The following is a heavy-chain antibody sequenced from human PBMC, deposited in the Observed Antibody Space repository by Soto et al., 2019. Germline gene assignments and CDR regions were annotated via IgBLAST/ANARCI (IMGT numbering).Heavy chain of an antibody. J-gene: IGHJ6*02. V-gene: IGHV1-18*01. CDR1: GYTFTSYG. Sequence: QVQLVQSGAEVKKPGASVKVSCKASGYTFTSYGISWVRQAPGQGLEWMGWISAYNGNTNYAQKLQGRVTMTTDTSTSTAYMELRSLRSDDTAVYYCARDRPQLRAARQFYYYYGMDVWGQGTTVTVSS. D-gene: IGHD6-6*01. CDR3: ARDRPQLRAARQFYYYYGMDV. CDR2: ISAYNGNT.